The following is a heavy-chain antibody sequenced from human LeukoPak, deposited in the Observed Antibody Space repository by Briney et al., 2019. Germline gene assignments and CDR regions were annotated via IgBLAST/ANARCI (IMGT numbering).Heavy chain of an antibody. J-gene: IGHJ2*01. Sequence: SETLSLTCTVSGGSISSGDYYWSWIRQPPGKGLEWIGYIYYSGSTYYNPSLKSRVTISVDTSKNQFSLKLTSVTAADTAVYYCARAFRARYFDLWGRGTLVTVSS. CDR3: ARAFRARYFDL. CDR1: GGSISSGDYY. D-gene: IGHD2/OR15-2a*01. V-gene: IGHV4-30-4*01. CDR2: IYYSGST.